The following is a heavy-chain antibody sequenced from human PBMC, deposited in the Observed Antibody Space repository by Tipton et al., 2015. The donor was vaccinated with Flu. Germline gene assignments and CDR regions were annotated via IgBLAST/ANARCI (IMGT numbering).Heavy chain of an antibody. J-gene: IGHJ6*02. CDR1: GDSISSYY. D-gene: IGHD3-10*01. CDR2: IDYSGST. V-gene: IGHV4-59*01. CDR3: ARDQEFGEGLTYDYYGVDV. Sequence: TLSLTCAVSGDSISSYYWSWIRQTPGKGLEWIGCIDYSGSTYYNPSLQSRVTISVDTSKNQFSLNVNSVTAADAAIYYCARDQEFGEGLTYDYYGVDVWGQGTTVTVSS.